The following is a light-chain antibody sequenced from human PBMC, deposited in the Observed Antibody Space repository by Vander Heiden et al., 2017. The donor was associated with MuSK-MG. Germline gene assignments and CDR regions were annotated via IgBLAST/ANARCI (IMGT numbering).Light chain of an antibody. CDR1: QSVSSK. Sequence: EIVMTQSPATLSVSPGERATLSCRASQSVSSKLAWYQQKPGQAPRLLIYGASTRATGIPARFSGSGSGTEFTLTISSLQSEDFAVYYCQQYNDWPRAFGHGTKVDIK. CDR3: QQYNDWPRA. CDR2: GAS. J-gene: IGKJ3*01. V-gene: IGKV3-15*01.